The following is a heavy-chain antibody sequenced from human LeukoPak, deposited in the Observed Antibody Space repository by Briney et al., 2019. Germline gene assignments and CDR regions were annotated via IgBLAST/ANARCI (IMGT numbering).Heavy chain of an antibody. Sequence: GGSLRLSCAASGFTFTDHYMSWVRQAPGKGLEWVSYISSGGDIIYYADSVKGRFTISRDNAKNSLYLQMNSLRAEDTAVYYCARDSGYCSSTGCYVHYFDYWGQGTLVTVSS. CDR2: ISSGGDII. D-gene: IGHD2-2*01. CDR3: ARDSGYCSSTGCYVHYFDY. J-gene: IGHJ4*02. V-gene: IGHV3-11*04. CDR1: GFTFTDHY.